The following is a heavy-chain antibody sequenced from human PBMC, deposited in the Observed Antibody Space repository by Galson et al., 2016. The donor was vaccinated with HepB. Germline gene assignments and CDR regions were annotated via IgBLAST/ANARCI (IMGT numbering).Heavy chain of an antibody. J-gene: IGHJ2*01. CDR2: AYHSGNS. CDR1: GGSVSSDTW. V-gene: IGHV4-4*02. Sequence: SETLSPTCAVSGGSVSSDTWWSWVRQSPGKGLEWIAEAYHSGNSNYNPALKTRLIMSVDSSKNEISLKFTSVTAADTAVYYCAKNGPAHSGGWHFGLWGRGTLVTVSS. CDR3: AKNGPAHSGGWHFGL. D-gene: IGHD6-25*01.